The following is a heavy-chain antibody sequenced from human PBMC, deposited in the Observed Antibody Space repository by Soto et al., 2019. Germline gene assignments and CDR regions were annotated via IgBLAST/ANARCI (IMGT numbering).Heavy chain of an antibody. J-gene: IGHJ3*02. Sequence: PGGSLRLSWAASGFTFSSYSMNWVRQAPGKGLEWVSYISSSSSTIYYADSVKGRFTISRDNAKNSLYLQMNSLRDEDTAVYYCARGAEYYYDSSGYHADAFDIWGQGTMVT. CDR1: GFTFSSYS. CDR2: ISSSSSTI. CDR3: ARGAEYYYDSSGYHADAFDI. V-gene: IGHV3-48*02. D-gene: IGHD3-22*01.